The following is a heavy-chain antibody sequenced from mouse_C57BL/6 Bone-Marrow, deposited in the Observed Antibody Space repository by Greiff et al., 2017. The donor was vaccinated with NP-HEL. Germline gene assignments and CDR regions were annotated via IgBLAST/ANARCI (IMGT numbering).Heavy chain of an antibody. CDR3: ARGGYHWYFDV. CDR1: GYAFSSSW. J-gene: IGHJ1*03. CDR2: IYPGDGDT. V-gene: IGHV1-82*01. D-gene: IGHD2-2*01. Sequence: VKLQESGPELVKPGASVKISCKASGYAFSSSWMNWVKQRPGKGLEWIGRIYPGDGDTNYNGKFKGKATLTADKSSSTAYMQLSSLTSEDSAVYFCARGGYHWYFDVWGTGTTVTVSS.